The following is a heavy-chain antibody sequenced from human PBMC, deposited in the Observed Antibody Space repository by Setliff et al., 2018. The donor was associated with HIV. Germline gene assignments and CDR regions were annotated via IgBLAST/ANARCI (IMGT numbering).Heavy chain of an antibody. CDR3: ARTPSRGGFDY. CDR1: GGSINSYF. D-gene: IGHD3-16*01. V-gene: IGHV4-59*01. J-gene: IGHJ4*02. Sequence: SETLSLTCTVSGGSINSYFWSWIRQPPGKGLEWIAYIYYTGSTNYNPSLKSRVTISLDTSKNQFSLNVNSVTAADTAVYYCARTPSRGGFDYWGQGTLVTSXQ. CDR2: IYYTGST.